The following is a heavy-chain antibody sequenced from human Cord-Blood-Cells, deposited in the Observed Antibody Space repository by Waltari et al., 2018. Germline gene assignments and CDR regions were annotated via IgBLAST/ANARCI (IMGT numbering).Heavy chain of an antibody. J-gene: IGHJ4*02. CDR3: ARSYYDSSGYFDY. Sequence: EVQLVESGGGLVQPGGSLRLSCAASGFTFSSYWMSWVCQAPGKGLEWVANIKQDGSEKYYVDSVKGRFTISRDNAKNSLYLQMNSLRAEDTAVYYCARSYYDSSGYFDYWGQGTLVTVSS. CDR1: GFTFSSYW. D-gene: IGHD3-22*01. CDR2: IKQDGSEK. V-gene: IGHV3-7*01.